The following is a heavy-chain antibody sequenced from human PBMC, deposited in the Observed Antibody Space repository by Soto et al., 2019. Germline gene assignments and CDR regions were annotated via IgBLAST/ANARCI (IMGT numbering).Heavy chain of an antibody. CDR2: ISSSSSYI. V-gene: IGHV3-21*01. CDR1: GFTFSSYS. Sequence: GGSLRLSCAASGFTFSSYSMNWVRQAPGKGLGWVSSISSSSSYIYYADSVKGRFTISRDNAKNSLYLQMNSLRAEDTAVYYCARGPYSSSWYNWFDPWGQGTLVTVSS. J-gene: IGHJ5*02. D-gene: IGHD6-13*01. CDR3: ARGPYSSSWYNWFDP.